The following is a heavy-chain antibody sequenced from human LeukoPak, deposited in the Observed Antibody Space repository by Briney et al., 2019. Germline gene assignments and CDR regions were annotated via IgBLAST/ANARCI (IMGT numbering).Heavy chain of an antibody. V-gene: IGHV3-23*01. CDR3: AKDLSCID. D-gene: IGHD1-26*01. CDR2: ISGSGGST. Sequence: GGSLRLSCVASGFTFSNIAMSWVRQAPGKGLEWVSGISGSGGSTYYADSVKGRFTISRDNSKNTLYVQMNSLRAEDTAVYYCAKDLSCIDWGQGTLVIVSS. CDR1: GFTFSNIA. J-gene: IGHJ4*02.